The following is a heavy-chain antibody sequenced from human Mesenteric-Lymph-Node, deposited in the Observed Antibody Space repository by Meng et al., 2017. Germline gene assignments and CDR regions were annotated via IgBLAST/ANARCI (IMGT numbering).Heavy chain of an antibody. CDR2: IDWDDDK. J-gene: IGHJ6*02. Sequence: SGPTLVKPTQTLTLTCTFSGFSLSTSGMCVSWVRQPPGKALEWLALIDWDDDKYYSTSLKTRLTISKDTSKNQVVLTMTNMDPVDTATYYCARIPRVVVPAAMEGFYYYYYYGMDVWGQGTTVTVSS. V-gene: IGHV2-70*20. D-gene: IGHD2-2*01. CDR1: GFSLSTSGMC. CDR3: ARIPRVVVPAAMEGFYYYYYYGMDV.